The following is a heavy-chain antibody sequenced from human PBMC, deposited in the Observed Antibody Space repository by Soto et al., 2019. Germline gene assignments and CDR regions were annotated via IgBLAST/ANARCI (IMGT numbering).Heavy chain of an antibody. CDR3: ARESEDLTSNFDY. J-gene: IGHJ4*02. Sequence: EVQLVESGGGLVKPGGSLRLSCAASGFTFTRYSMNWVRQAPGKGLEWVSSISSTTNYIYYGDSMKGRFTISRDNAKNSLYLELNSLGAEDRAVYYCARESEDLTSNFDYWGQGTLVTVSS. V-gene: IGHV3-21*06. CDR1: GFTFTRYS. CDR2: ISSTTNYI.